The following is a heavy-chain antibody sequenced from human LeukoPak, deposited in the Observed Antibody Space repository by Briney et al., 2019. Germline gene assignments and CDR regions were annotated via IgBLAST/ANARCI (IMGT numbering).Heavy chain of an antibody. CDR1: GFTFSSYE. J-gene: IGHJ4*02. CDR2: ISSSGSTI. CDR3: ARDLPPYYDILTGYYGPFDY. D-gene: IGHD3-9*01. Sequence: GGSLRHSCGASGFTFSSYEMNSVRQAPGKGLEWVSYISSSGSTIYYADSVKGRFTISRDNAKNSLYLQMNSLRAEDTAVYYCARDLPPYYDILTGYYGPFDYWGQGTLVTVSS. V-gene: IGHV3-48*03.